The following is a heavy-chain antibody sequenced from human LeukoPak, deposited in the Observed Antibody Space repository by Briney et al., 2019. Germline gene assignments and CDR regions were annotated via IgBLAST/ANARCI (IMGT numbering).Heavy chain of an antibody. Sequence: PSETLSLTCTVSGGSISSSSYYWGWICQPPGKGLEWIGSIYYSGSTYYNPSLKSRVTISVDTSKNQFSLKLSSVTAADTAVYYCARGSTRWLHRCPFDPWGQGTLVTVSS. CDR2: IYYSGST. V-gene: IGHV4-39*01. D-gene: IGHD5-24*01. CDR3: ARGSTRWLHRCPFDP. CDR1: GGSISSSSYY. J-gene: IGHJ5*02.